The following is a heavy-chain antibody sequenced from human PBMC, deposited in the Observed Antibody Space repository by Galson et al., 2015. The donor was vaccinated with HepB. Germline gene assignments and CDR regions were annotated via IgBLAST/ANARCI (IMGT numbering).Heavy chain of an antibody. J-gene: IGHJ4*02. Sequence: PALVKPTQALTLTCTFSGFSLSTSGVSVGWIRQPPGKALDWLALIYWDDDKRYSPSLESRLTITKDTSRNQVVLTMTNMDPVDTATYYCAHGSYDYGLGTYPDYWGQGTLVTVSS. CDR1: GFSLSTSGVS. CDR2: IYWDDDK. D-gene: IGHD3-16*02. V-gene: IGHV2-5*02. CDR3: AHGSYDYGLGTYPDY.